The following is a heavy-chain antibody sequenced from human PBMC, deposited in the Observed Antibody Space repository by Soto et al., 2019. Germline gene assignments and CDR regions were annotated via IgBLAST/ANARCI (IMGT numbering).Heavy chain of an antibody. D-gene: IGHD1-1*01. V-gene: IGHV5-51*01. CDR1: GYSFTNYW. CDR3: AIQRAWNDAFDF. Sequence: PGESLKISCKASGYSFTNYWIGWVRQMPGKGLEWMGIIYPADSDTRYSPSFQGQVTFSADKSLSTAYLQWNSLKASDTARYYCAIQRAWNDAFDFWGQGILVTVSS. J-gene: IGHJ4*02. CDR2: IYPADSDT.